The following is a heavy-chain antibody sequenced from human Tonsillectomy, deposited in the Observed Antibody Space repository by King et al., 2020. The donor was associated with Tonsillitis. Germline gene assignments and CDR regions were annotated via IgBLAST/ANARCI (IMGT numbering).Heavy chain of an antibody. D-gene: IGHD2-8*01. CDR2: FSTSSTYI. J-gene: IGHJ4*02. Sequence: VQLVESGGGLVKPGGSLRLSCAASGFTFSSYSMNWVRQPPGKGLSGVPPFSTSSTYIYFADSVKGRFTISRDNAKNSLYLQMSSLRAEDTAVYYCARGNGDNWGQGTLVTVSS. V-gene: IGHV3-21*01. CDR1: GFTFSSYS. CDR3: ARGNGDN.